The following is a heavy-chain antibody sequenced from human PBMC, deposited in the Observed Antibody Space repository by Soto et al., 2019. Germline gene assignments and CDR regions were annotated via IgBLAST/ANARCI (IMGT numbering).Heavy chain of an antibody. J-gene: IGHJ4*02. CDR2: VNPSGGST. Sequence: GPGQGLEWMGIVNPSGGSTSYAQKFQGRVTMTRDTSTSTVYMELSSLRSEDTAVYYCARVRVGATNFDYWGQGTLVTVSS. D-gene: IGHD1-26*01. V-gene: IGHV1-46*03. CDR3: ARVRVGATNFDY.